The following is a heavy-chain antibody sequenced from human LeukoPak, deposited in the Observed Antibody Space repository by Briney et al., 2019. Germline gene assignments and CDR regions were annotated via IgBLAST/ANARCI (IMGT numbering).Heavy chain of an antibody. Sequence: ASVKVSCKASGYTFTSYYMHCVRQAPGQGLEWMGIINPSGGSTSYAQKFQGRVTMTRDMSTSTVYMELSSLRSEDTAVYYCAREGAAAGLDYWGQGTLVTVSS. J-gene: IGHJ4*02. D-gene: IGHD6-13*01. CDR2: INPSGGST. V-gene: IGHV1-46*01. CDR1: GYTFTSYY. CDR3: AREGAAAGLDY.